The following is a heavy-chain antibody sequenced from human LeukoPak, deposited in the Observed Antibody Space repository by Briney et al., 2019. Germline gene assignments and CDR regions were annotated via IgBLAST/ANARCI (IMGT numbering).Heavy chain of an antibody. V-gene: IGHV3-30*03. CDR3: AREIAVAGTVRDY. Sequence: PGGSLRLSCAASGFTFSSYGMHWVRQAPGKGLEWVAVISYDGSNKYYADSVKGRFTISRDNSKNTLYLQMNSLRAEDTAVYYCAREIAVAGTVRDYWGQGTLVTVSS. D-gene: IGHD6-19*01. CDR2: ISYDGSNK. CDR1: GFTFSSYG. J-gene: IGHJ4*02.